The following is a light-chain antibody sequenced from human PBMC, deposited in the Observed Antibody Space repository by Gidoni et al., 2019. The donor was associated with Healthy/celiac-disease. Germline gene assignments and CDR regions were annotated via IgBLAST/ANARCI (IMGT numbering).Light chain of an antibody. J-gene: IGKJ2*01. Sequence: ELVMPHSPATLSVSPGERATLSCRASQTVSSDLAWYQQKPGQAPRLLIYGSSTRATGIPARFSGSGSGTEFTLTISSLQSEDFAVYYCQQYNSWPPYTFGQGTKLEIK. CDR2: GSS. CDR1: QTVSSD. CDR3: QQYNSWPPYT. V-gene: IGKV3-15*01.